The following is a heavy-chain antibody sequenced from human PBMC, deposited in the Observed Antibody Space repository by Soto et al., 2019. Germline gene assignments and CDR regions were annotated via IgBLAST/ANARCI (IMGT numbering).Heavy chain of an antibody. CDR2: ISGSGSSV. CDR3: AKVRAPYLSASYFYYGLDV. CDR1: GFTFSHYV. V-gene: IGHV3-23*01. Sequence: GGSLRLSCAASGFTFSHYVLSWVRQSPERGLEWVSSISGSGSSVYVADSVRGRFIMSRDLSTNTVSLQMNSLRAEDTAVYYCAKVRAPYLSASYFYYGLDVWGQGTPLTVSS. J-gene: IGHJ6*02. D-gene: IGHD3-10*01.